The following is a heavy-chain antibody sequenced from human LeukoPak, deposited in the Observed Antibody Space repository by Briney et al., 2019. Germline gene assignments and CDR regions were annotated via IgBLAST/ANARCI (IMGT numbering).Heavy chain of an antibody. Sequence: PSETLSLTCTVSGGSISTYYWSWIRQPPGKGLEWIGYIYYSGSTNYNPALKSRVTISVEKSKNQFSLKLSSVTAADTAVYYCARRGGFPDAFDIWGQGKMVTVSS. CDR2: IYYSGST. CDR1: GGSISTYY. J-gene: IGHJ3*02. D-gene: IGHD3-10*01. V-gene: IGHV4-59*08. CDR3: ARRGGFPDAFDI.